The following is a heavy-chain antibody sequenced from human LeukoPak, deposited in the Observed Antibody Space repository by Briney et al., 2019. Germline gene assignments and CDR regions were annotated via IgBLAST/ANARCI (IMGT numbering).Heavy chain of an antibody. D-gene: IGHD2-2*01. CDR3: ARDRDIVVVPAALDY. J-gene: IGHJ4*02. CDR2: ISYDGSNK. Sequence: PGRSLRLSCAASGFTFSSYAMHWVRQAPGKGLEWVAVISYDGSNKYYADSVKGRFTISRDNSKNTLYRQMNSLRAEDTAVYYCARDRDIVVVPAALDYWGQGTLVTVSS. CDR1: GFTFSSYA. V-gene: IGHV3-30-3*01.